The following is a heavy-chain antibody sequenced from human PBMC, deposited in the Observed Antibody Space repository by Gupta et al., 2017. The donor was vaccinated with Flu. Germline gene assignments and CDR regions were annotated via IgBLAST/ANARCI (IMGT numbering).Heavy chain of an antibody. D-gene: IGHD5-18*01. V-gene: IGHV3-9*01. J-gene: IGHJ4*02. CDR1: GFTFDDYA. CDR2: ISWNSGNI. Sequence: EVQLVESGGGLVQPGRSLRLSCAASGFTFDDYAMHWVRQAPGKGLEWVSGISWNSGNIGYADSVKGRFTISRDNAKNSLYLQMNSLRAEDTALYYCAKERGYSYGFDYWGQGTLVTVSS. CDR3: AKERGYSYGFDY.